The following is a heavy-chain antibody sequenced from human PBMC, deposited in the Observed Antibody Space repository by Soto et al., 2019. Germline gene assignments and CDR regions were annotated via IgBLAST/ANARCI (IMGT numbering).Heavy chain of an antibody. V-gene: IGHV3-11*01. Sequence: GGSLRLSCAASGFTFSDYYMSWIRQAPGKGLEWVSYISSSGSTIYYADSVKGRFTISRDNAKNSLYLQMNSLRAEDTAVYYCAAYYYDSSAFDYWGQGTLVTVSS. CDR1: GFTFSDYY. CDR2: ISSSGSTI. J-gene: IGHJ4*02. CDR3: AAYYYDSSAFDY. D-gene: IGHD3-22*01.